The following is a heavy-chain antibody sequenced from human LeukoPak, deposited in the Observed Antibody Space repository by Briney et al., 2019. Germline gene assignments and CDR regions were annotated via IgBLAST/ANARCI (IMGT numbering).Heavy chain of an antibody. CDR1: GFTFTSSA. J-gene: IGHJ4*02. CDR2: IVVGSGNT. D-gene: IGHD1-26*01. V-gene: IGHV1-58*01. CDR3: ARGRQMTPVDY. Sequence: ASVKVSCKASGFTFTSSAVQWVRQARGQRLEWIGWIVVGSGNTNYAQKLQGRVTMTTDTSTSTAYMELRSLRSDDTAVYYCARGRQMTPVDYWGQGTLVTVSS.